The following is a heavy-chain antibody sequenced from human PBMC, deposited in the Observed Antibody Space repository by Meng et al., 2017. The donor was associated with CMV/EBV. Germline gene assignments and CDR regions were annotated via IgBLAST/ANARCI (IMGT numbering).Heavy chain of an antibody. CDR3: TTGHYYYGMDV. V-gene: IGHV3-15*01. J-gene: IGHJ6*02. CDR2: IKSKTDGGTT. CDR1: GFTFSNAW. Sequence: GESLKISCAASGFTFSNAWMSWVRQAPGKGLEWVGRIKSKTDGGTTDYAAPVKGRFTISRDDSKNTLYLQMNSLKTEDTAVYYCTTGHYYYGMDVWGQGTTVTVSS.